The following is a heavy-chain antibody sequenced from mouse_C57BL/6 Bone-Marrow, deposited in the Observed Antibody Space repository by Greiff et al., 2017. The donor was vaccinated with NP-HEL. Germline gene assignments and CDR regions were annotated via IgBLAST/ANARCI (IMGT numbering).Heavy chain of an antibody. J-gene: IGHJ4*01. CDR3: ARSPLWLRRNYYAMDY. D-gene: IGHD2-2*01. CDR1: GYSITSDY. CDR2: ISYSGST. Sequence: EVQLQESGPGLAKPSQTLSLTCSVTGYSITSDYWNWIRKFPGNKLEYMGYISYSGSTYYNPSLKSRISITRDTSKNQNYLQLNSVTTEDTATYYGARSPLWLRRNYYAMDYWGQGTSVTVSS. V-gene: IGHV3-8*01.